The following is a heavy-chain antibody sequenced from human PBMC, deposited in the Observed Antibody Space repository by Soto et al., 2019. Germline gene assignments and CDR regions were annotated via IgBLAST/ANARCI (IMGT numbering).Heavy chain of an antibody. CDR3: ASPSHSGEYYYYGMDV. V-gene: IGHV4-59*08. J-gene: IGHJ6*02. CDR1: GGSISSYY. Sequence: SETLSLTCTVSGGSISSYYWSWIRQPPGKGLEWIGYIYYSGSTNYNPSLKSRVTISVDTSKNQFSLKLSSVTAADTAVYYCASPSHSGEYYYYGMDVWGQGTTVTVSS. D-gene: IGHD2-15*01. CDR2: IYYSGST.